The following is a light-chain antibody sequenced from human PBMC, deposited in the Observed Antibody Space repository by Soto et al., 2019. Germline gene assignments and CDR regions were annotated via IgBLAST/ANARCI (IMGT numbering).Light chain of an antibody. J-gene: IGKJ4*01. Sequence: DIQMTQSPSSLSASVGDRVTITCRASQAIYNYLAWYQQKPGKVPTLLISAASTLQSGVPSRFSGSGSGTDFTLTISSLQPGDVATYYCQKFSAVPTFGGGTKVEI. V-gene: IGKV1-27*01. CDR2: AAS. CDR3: QKFSAVPT. CDR1: QAIYNY.